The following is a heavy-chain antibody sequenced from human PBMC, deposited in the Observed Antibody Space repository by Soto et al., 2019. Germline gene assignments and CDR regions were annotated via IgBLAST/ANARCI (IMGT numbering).Heavy chain of an antibody. D-gene: IGHD3-9*01. J-gene: IGHJ6*02. CDR3: ARHVLRYLTGGMDV. CDR1: GFTFSSYA. Sequence: VGSLRLSCAASGFTFSSYAMSWVRQAPGKGLEWVSAISGSGGSTYYADSVKGRFTISRDNSKNTLYLQMNSLRAEDTAVYYCARHVLRYLTGGMDVWGQGTTVTVSS. CDR2: ISGSGGST. V-gene: IGHV3-23*01.